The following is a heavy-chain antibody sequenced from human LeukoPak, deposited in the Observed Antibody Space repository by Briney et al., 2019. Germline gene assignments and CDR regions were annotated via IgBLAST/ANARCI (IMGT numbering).Heavy chain of an antibody. CDR2: IWYDGSNK. Sequence: GGSLRLSCAASGFTFSSYGMHWVRQAPGKGLEWVAVIWYDGSNKYYADSVKGRFTISRDNSKNTLYLQMNSLRAEDTAVYYCAKDGMRTRSYFDYWGQGTLVTVYS. D-gene: IGHD1-26*01. J-gene: IGHJ4*02. V-gene: IGHV3-33*06. CDR3: AKDGMRTRSYFDY. CDR1: GFTFSSYG.